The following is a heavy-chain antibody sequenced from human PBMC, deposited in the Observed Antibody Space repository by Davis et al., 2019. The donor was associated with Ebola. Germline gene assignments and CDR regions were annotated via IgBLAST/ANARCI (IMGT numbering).Heavy chain of an antibody. J-gene: IGHJ4*02. CDR2: ISGSGGST. CDR3: AKVLTNGQNDY. Sequence: GGPLRLSCAASGFTFSSYAMSWVRQAPGKGLEWVSSISGSGGSTYYADSVKGRFTISRDNSKNTLYLQMNTLRAEDTAVYYCAKVLTNGQNDYWGQGTLVTVSS. V-gene: IGHV3-23*01. CDR1: GFTFSSYA. D-gene: IGHD1-1*01.